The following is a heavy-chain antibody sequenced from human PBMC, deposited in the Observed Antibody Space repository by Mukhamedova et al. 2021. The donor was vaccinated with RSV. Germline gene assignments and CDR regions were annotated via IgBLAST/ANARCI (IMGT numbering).Heavy chain of an antibody. Sequence: WSWVRQPAGKGLEWIGRIYTTGSPSYNPSLKSRLTMSIDTSKNQFSLRLSSVTAADTAVYYCTRVGIYGSGTDYYFHYWGQG. J-gene: IGHJ4*02. CDR2: IYTTGSP. D-gene: IGHD3-10*01. CDR3: TRVGIYGSGTDYYFHY. V-gene: IGHV4-4*07.